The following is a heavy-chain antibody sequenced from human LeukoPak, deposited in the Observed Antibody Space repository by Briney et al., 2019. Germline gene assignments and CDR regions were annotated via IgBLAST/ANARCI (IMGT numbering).Heavy chain of an antibody. V-gene: IGHV3-74*01. Sequence: PGGSLRLSCAASGFTFSNYDMNWVRQVPGKGLVWVSRIGTDGSRTTYADYVQGRFTISRDNAKNTLYLQMNSLRAEDTAVYYCARDKYGDNSNAFDIWGQGTLVTVSS. D-gene: IGHD4-23*01. CDR2: IGTDGSRT. J-gene: IGHJ3*02. CDR3: ARDKYGDNSNAFDI. CDR1: GFTFSNYD.